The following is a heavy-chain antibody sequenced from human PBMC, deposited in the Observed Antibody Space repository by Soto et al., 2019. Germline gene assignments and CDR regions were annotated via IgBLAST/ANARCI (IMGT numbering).Heavy chain of an antibody. CDR2: ISGSGTGT. CDR1: GFTFSSYA. D-gene: IGHD6-19*01. J-gene: IGHJ4*02. Sequence: HPGGSLRLSCAASGFTFSSYAMSWVRQAPGKGLGWVSVISGSGTGTYYADSVQGRFTISRDNSKNTLYLQMNSLRAEDTAVYYCAKSGYSSGWYSYFDYWGQGTLVTVSS. V-gene: IGHV3-23*01. CDR3: AKSGYSSGWYSYFDY.